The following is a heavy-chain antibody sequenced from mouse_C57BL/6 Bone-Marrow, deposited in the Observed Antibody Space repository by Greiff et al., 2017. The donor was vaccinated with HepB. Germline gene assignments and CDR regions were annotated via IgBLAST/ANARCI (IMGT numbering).Heavy chain of an antibody. CDR1: GFTFSDYG. D-gene: IGHD4-1*01. CDR2: ISSGSSTI. V-gene: IGHV5-17*01. J-gene: IGHJ2*01. Sequence: EVNVVESGGGLVKPGGSLKLSCAASGFTFSDYGMHWVRQAPEKGLEWVAYISSGSSTIYYADTVKGRFTISRDNAKNTLFLQMTSLRSEDTAMYYCARQGNWGLMTFDYWGQGTTLTVSS. CDR3: ARQGNWGLMTFDY.